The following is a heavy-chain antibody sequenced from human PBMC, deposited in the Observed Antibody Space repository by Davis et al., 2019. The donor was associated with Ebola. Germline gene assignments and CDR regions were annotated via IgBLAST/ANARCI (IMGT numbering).Heavy chain of an antibody. CDR1: GGSISSYY. D-gene: IGHD5-18*01. V-gene: IGHV4-59*01. Sequence: SETLSLTCTVSGGSISSYYWSWIRQPPGKGLEWIGYIYYSGSTNYNPSLKSRVTISVDTSKNQFSLKLSSVTAADTAVYYCARVKYSYGRAFSFDYWGQGTLVTVSS. CDR2: IYYSGST. CDR3: ARVKYSYGRAFSFDY. J-gene: IGHJ4*02.